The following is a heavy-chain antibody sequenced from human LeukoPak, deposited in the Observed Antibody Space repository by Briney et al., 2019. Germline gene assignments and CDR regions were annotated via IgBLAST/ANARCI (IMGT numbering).Heavy chain of an antibody. D-gene: IGHD6-19*01. CDR3: ARVGNSSSKQWLAPRDYYYMDV. CDR2: INPNSGGT. V-gene: IGHV1-2*02. Sequence: GASVKVSFTASGYTFTGYYMHWVRQAPGQGLEWMGWINPNSGGTNYAQKFQGRVTMTRDTAISTAYMELSRLRSDDTAVYYCARVGNSSSKQWLAPRDYYYMDVWGNGTTFTVSS. CDR1: GYTFTGYY. J-gene: IGHJ6*03.